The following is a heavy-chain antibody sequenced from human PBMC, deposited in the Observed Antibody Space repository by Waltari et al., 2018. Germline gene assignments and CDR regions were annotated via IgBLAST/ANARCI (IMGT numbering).Heavy chain of an antibody. CDR3: ARHPAMTIMLWYFDL. CDR2: IYYSGST. V-gene: IGHV4-39*01. Sequence: QLQLQESDPGLVKPSETLSLTCTVSGGSISSSRYYWGWIRQPPGKGLEWIGSIYYSGSTYYNPSLKSRVTISVDTSKNQFSLKLSSVTAADTAVYYCARHPAMTIMLWYFDLWGRGTLVTVSS. J-gene: IGHJ2*01. CDR1: GGSISSSRYY. D-gene: IGHD2-8*01.